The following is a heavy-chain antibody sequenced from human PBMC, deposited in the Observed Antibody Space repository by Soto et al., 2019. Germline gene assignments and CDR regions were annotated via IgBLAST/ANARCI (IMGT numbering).Heavy chain of an antibody. D-gene: IGHD1-26*01. V-gene: IGHV4-59*02. J-gene: IGHJ4*02. CDR3: ASSGLVGAYFGY. CDR2: IYYSGST. CDR1: GGSVSSYY. Sequence: PSETLSLTCTGCGGSVSSYYWIWLRQTPGQGLEWIGYIYYSGSTNYNPSLKSRVTISVDTSNNQFSLKLSSVTAADTAVYYGASSGLVGAYFGYWGQGTLVTVFS.